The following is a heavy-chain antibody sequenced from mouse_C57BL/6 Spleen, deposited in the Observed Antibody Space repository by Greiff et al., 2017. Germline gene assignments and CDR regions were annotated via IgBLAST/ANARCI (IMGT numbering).Heavy chain of an antibody. CDR3: AREGLEYFDV. V-gene: IGHV1-55*01. Sequence: QVQLQQPGAELVKPGASVKMSCKASGYTFTSYWITWVKQRPGQGLEWIGDIYPGSGSTNYNETFKSKATLTVDTSSSTAYMQLSSLTSEDSAVYYCAREGLEYFDVWGTGTTVTVSS. CDR1: GYTFTSYW. CDR2: IYPGSGST. J-gene: IGHJ1*03. D-gene: IGHD2-2*01.